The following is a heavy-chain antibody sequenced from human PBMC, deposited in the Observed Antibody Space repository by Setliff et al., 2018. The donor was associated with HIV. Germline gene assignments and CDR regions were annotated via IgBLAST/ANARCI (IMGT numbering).Heavy chain of an antibody. J-gene: IGHJ4*02. CDR1: GGAIKNDYRSDY. D-gene: IGHD7-27*01. CDR2: VSHSGSS. V-gene: IGHV4-61*01. CDR3: VRLLGKD. Sequence: PSETLSLPCNVSGGAIKNDYRSDYWSWIRQPPGRGLEWIGSVSHSGSSDYSPSLESRASISIDISKNQFSLNLTSVTATDTAFYYCVRLLGKDWGRGKMVTVSS.